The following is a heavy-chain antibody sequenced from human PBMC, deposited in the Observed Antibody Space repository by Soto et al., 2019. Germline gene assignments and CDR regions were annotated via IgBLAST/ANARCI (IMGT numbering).Heavy chain of an antibody. D-gene: IGHD2-15*01. CDR2: IIPIFGTA. CDR3: GRVIRSGGTKVGVDI. Sequence: QVQLVQSGAEVKKPGSSVKVSCKASGGTFSSYAISWVRQAPGQGLEWMGGIIPIFGTANYAQKFQGRVTITADESTSTAYMELSRLRSEETDVYYCGRVIRSGGTKVGVDIWGQGTMVTVSS. V-gene: IGHV1-69*01. J-gene: IGHJ3*02. CDR1: GGTFSSYA.